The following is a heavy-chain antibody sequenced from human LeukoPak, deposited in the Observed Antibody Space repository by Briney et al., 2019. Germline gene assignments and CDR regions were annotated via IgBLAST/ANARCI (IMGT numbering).Heavy chain of an antibody. V-gene: IGHV3-74*01. CDR3: ARFYGGSALDN. CDR1: GFTFSAYW. J-gene: IGHJ3*02. Sequence: GESLRLSCAASGFTFSAYWMHWVRQAPGKGLVWVSRINSDGFSIAYADSVKGRFTISRDNAKNTLYLHMNSLRAEDTAVYYCARFYGGSALDNWSQGTMVTVSS. CDR2: INSDGFSI. D-gene: IGHD3-16*01.